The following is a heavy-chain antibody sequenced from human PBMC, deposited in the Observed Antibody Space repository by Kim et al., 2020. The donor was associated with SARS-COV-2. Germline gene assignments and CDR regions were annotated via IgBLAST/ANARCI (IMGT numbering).Heavy chain of an antibody. Sequence: GESLKISCKGSGYSFTSYWIGWVRQMPGKGLEWMGIIYPGDSDTRYSPSFQGQVTISADKSISTAYLQWSSLKASDTAMYYCARTETHYYYYYGMDVWGQRTTVTVS. CDR2: IYPGDSDT. CDR3: ARTETHYYYYYGMDV. J-gene: IGHJ6*02. V-gene: IGHV5-51*01. CDR1: GYSFTSYW.